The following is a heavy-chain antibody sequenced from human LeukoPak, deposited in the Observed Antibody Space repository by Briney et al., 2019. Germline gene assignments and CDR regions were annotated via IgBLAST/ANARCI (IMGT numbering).Heavy chain of an antibody. CDR3: ARDGDSSGWYNGYFDY. CDR2: IKQDGSEK. CDR1: GFTFSSYW. Sequence: GGSLRLSCAASGFTFSSYWMSWVRQAPGKGLEWVANIKQDGSEKYYVDSVKGRFTTSRDNAKNSLYLQMNSLRAEDTAVYYCARDGDSSGWYNGYFDYWGQGTLVTVSS. J-gene: IGHJ4*02. V-gene: IGHV3-7*01. D-gene: IGHD6-19*01.